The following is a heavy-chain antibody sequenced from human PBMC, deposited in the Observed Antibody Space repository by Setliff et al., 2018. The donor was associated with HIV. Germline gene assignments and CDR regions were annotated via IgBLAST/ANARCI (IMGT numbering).Heavy chain of an antibody. CDR3: ARLGESGYDFRGFFDF. Sequence: PSETLSLTCSVSGGSMSNSAYYWGWIRQPPGKGLEWIGNIYYTGSTYYNPSLQSRVSISVDTSNNQFSLKLHSVSTSDRGVYFCARLGESGYDFRGFFDFWGPGMLVTVSS. V-gene: IGHV4-39*01. CDR2: IYYTGST. J-gene: IGHJ4*02. D-gene: IGHD5-12*01. CDR1: GGSMSNSAYY.